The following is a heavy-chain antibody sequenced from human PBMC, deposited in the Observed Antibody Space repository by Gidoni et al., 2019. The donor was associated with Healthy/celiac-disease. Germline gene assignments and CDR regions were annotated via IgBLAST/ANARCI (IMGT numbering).Heavy chain of an antibody. J-gene: IGHJ4*02. V-gene: IGHV3-33*01. CDR1: GFTFSSYG. Sequence: QVQLVESGGGVVQPGRSLRLSCAASGFTFSSYGMHWVRQAPGKGLEWVAVIWYDGSNKYYADSVKGRFTISRDNSKNTLYLQMNSLRAEDTAVYYCARDWDSGSGSADYWGQGTLVTVSS. D-gene: IGHD3-10*01. CDR2: IWYDGSNK. CDR3: ARDWDSGSGSADY.